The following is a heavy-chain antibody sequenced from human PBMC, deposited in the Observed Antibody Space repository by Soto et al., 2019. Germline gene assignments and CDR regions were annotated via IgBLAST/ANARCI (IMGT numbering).Heavy chain of an antibody. Sequence: PSQSLSRTCAISGDSVSSDSAAWNWIRQSPSRGLEWLGRTYYRSKWYNDYAVSVKSRITINPDTSKNQFSLQLNSVTPEDTAVYYCARELGAAPRGYFDYWGQGTLVTVSS. CDR1: GDSVSSDSAA. J-gene: IGHJ4*02. CDR3: ARELGAAPRGYFDY. V-gene: IGHV6-1*01. CDR2: TYYRSKWYN. D-gene: IGHD3-16*01.